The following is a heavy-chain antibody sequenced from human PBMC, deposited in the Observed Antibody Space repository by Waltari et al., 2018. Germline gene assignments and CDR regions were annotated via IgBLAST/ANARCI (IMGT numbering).Heavy chain of an antibody. CDR3: AKGQEHYYDNSGSFVS. CDR1: GYTFTGYY. D-gene: IGHD3-22*01. V-gene: IGHV1-2*06. J-gene: IGHJ5*01. Sequence: QVQLVQRGAEVKKPGASVKVSCKASGYTFTGYYIHWVRQAPGQGLEWMGRINPNSGGTNYAQKFQGRVTMTSDTSINTAYMELSRLRPDDTAVYYCAKGQEHYYDNSGSFVSWGQGTLVTVSS. CDR2: INPNSGGT.